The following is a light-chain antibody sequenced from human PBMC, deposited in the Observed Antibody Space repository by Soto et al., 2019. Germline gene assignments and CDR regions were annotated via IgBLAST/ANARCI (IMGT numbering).Light chain of an antibody. V-gene: IGKV1-33*01. CDR2: DAS. CDR1: QDIINY. Sequence: DIQMTQSPPSLSASVGDRVTITCQTSQDIINYLNWFQEKPGKAPKLLIYDASILETVVTSRFSGSRSRTNFTFTIDSLQPEDFATYYCPEYHNRPIFTFGPGPKVDFK. CDR3: PEYHNRPIFT. J-gene: IGKJ3*01.